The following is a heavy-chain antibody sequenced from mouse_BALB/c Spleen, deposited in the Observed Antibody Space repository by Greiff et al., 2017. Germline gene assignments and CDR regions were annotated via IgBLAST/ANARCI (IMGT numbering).Heavy chain of an antibody. CDR2: ILPGSGST. V-gene: IGHV1-9*01. D-gene: IGHD2-10*01. Sequence: VKLVESGAELMKPGASVKISCKATGYTFSSYWIEWVKQRPGHGLEWIGEILPGSGSTNYNEKFKGKATFTADTSSNTAYMQLSSLTSEDSAVYYCARTALPAWFAYWGQGTLVTVSA. CDR3: ARTALPAWFAY. CDR1: GYTFSSYW. J-gene: IGHJ3*01.